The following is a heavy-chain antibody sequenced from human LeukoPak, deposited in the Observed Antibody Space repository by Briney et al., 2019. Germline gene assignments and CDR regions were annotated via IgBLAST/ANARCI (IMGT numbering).Heavy chain of an antibody. J-gene: IGHJ3*02. Sequence: SETLSLTCVASGTSISTYYWNWIRQPPGKELEWIAYIYNTGSTAYNPSPKSRVSISADTSKNQISLKLSFVTAADTAVYYCARARADCSGGTCHRGAFEIWGQGTLVTVFS. CDR3: ARARADCSGGTCHRGAFEI. CDR1: GTSISTYY. D-gene: IGHD2-15*01. CDR2: IYNTGST. V-gene: IGHV4-59*01.